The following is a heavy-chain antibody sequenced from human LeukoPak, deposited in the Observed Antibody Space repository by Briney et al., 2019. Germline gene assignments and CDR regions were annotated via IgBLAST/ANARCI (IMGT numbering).Heavy chain of an antibody. CDR2: IYYSGST. CDR3: ARVSSYEHIIVG. CDR1: GGSISSGGYY. Sequence: PSETLSLTCTVSGGSISSGGYYWSWIRQHPGKGLEWIGYIYYSGSTYYNPSLKSRVTISVDTSKNQFSLKLSSVTAADTAVYYCARVSSYEHIIVGWGQGTLVTVSS. D-gene: IGHD3-16*01. V-gene: IGHV4-31*03. J-gene: IGHJ4*02.